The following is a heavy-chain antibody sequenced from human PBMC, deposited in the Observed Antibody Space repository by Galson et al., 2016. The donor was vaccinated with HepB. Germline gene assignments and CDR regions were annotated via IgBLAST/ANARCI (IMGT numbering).Heavy chain of an antibody. Sequence: SETLSLTCTVSGVSVVSGTYYWGWIRQPPGKGLEWIGSVYQSGSTYYNPSLKSRVSISVDTSERQFSLTQTSVTAADTAFYYCGRAPADWGQGILVTVSS. CDR1: GVSVVSGTYY. V-gene: IGHV4-39*01. CDR2: VYQSGST. CDR3: GRAPAD. J-gene: IGHJ4*02.